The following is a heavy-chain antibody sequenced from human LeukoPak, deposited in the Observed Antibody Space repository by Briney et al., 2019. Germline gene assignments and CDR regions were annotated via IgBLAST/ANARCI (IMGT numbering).Heavy chain of an antibody. Sequence: SETLSLTCTVSGGSISSGSYYWSRIRQPAGKGLEWIGRIYTSGSTNYNPSLKSRVTISVDTSKNQFSLKLSSVTAADTAVYYCARGDYYDSSGYYYGHAFDIWGQGTMVTVSS. CDR3: ARGDYYDSSGYYYGHAFDI. D-gene: IGHD3-22*01. V-gene: IGHV4-61*02. CDR1: GGSISSGSYY. J-gene: IGHJ3*02. CDR2: IYTSGST.